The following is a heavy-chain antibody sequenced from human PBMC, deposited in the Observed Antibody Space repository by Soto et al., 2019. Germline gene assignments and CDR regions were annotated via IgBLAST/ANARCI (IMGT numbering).Heavy chain of an antibody. CDR2: ISYDGSNK. CDR3: ARDPFIYGSYFPPDAY. J-gene: IGHJ4*02. Sequence: PGGSLRLSCAASGFTFSSYAMHWVRQAPGKGLEWVAVISYDGSNKYYADSVKGRFTISRDNSKNTLYLQMNSLRAEDTAVYYCARDPFIYGSYFPPDAYWGQGTLVTVSS. V-gene: IGHV3-30-3*01. CDR1: GFTFSSYA. D-gene: IGHD1-26*01.